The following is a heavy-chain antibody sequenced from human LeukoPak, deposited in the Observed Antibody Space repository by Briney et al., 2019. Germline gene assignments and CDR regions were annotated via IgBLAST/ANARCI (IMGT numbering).Heavy chain of an antibody. Sequence: PGGSLRLSCEASTSTFNTYWMSWVRQAPGKGLEWVATIKRDGTEKSYVDPVKGRFTISRDNAKKSVYLQMNSLRVEDTAIYYCASLLGDRTIYDYWGQGTLVTVSS. CDR1: TSTFNTYW. V-gene: IGHV3-7*01. J-gene: IGHJ4*02. CDR3: ASLLGDRTIYDY. D-gene: IGHD1-26*01. CDR2: IKRDGTEK.